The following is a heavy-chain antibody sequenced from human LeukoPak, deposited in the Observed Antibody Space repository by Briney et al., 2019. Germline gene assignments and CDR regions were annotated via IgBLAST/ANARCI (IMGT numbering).Heavy chain of an antibody. V-gene: IGHV3-33*01. CDR2: IWFDGSHT. Sequence: GGSLRLSCAASGFSFSTYAMRWVRQTPGNGLEWVGIIWFDGSHTYYGDSVSGRSSISRDNSKNTLYLEMNSLRADDTGVYFCARGIIILRTWSASFDSWGQGSLVPVSS. CDR1: GFSFSTYA. CDR3: ARGIIILRTWSASFDS. J-gene: IGHJ4*02. D-gene: IGHD3-16*02.